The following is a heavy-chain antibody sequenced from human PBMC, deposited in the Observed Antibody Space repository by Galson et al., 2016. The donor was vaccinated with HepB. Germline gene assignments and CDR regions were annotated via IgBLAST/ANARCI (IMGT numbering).Heavy chain of an antibody. CDR2: IKEDGSDK. J-gene: IGHJ4*02. CDR3: VRIGVVIPATKLDY. D-gene: IGHD2-2*01. Sequence: SLRLSCAVSGFTFSKNWMSWVRQAPGKGLEWVANIKEDGSDKFYVDSVKGRFTISRDNAKNSLYLQMSSLRVEDTAVYYCVRIGVVIPATKLDYWGQGTLVTGSS. V-gene: IGHV3-7*01. CDR1: GFTFSKNW.